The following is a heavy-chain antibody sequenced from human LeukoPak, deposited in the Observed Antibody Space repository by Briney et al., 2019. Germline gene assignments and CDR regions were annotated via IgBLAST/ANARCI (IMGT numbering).Heavy chain of an antibody. CDR3: SSTAPVVGAINY. V-gene: IGHV3-72*01. D-gene: IGHD1-26*01. CDR2: ARNKANGYTT. Sequence: GGSLRLSCAASGLTFSDHYMDWVRQAPGKGLEWVGRARNKANGYTTEYAASVRGRFTISRDDSKNSLYLQMNSLNTEDTALYYCSSTAPVVGAINYWGQGTLVTVSS. J-gene: IGHJ4*02. CDR1: GLTFSDHY.